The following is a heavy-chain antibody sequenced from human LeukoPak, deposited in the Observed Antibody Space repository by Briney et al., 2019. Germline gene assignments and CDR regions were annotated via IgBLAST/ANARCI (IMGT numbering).Heavy chain of an antibody. J-gene: IGHJ3*02. CDR1: GFTVSSNY. Sequence: GGSLRLSCAASGFTVSSNYMNWVRQAPGKGVEWVSIIYSGGTTYYAHSVKGRFTISRDNSKNTLYLQMNSLRVDDTAVYYCARRTAHSSAWHPSTFDIWGQGTMVAVSS. D-gene: IGHD6-25*01. CDR2: IYSGGTT. V-gene: IGHV3-66*01. CDR3: ARRTAHSSAWHPSTFDI.